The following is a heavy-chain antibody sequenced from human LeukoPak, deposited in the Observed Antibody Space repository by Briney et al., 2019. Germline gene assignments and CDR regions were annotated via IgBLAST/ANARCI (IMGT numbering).Heavy chain of an antibody. V-gene: IGHV3-30-3*01. CDR3: ARDEGGDDYYGSGTHPHWFDP. CDR1: GFTFSSYA. D-gene: IGHD3-10*01. J-gene: IGHJ5*02. Sequence: PGRSLRLSCAASGFTFSSYAMHWVRQAPGKGLEWVAVISYDGSNKYYADSVKGRFTISRDNSKNTLYLQMNSLRAEDTAVYYCARDEGGDDYYGSGTHPHWFDPWGQGTLVTVSS. CDR2: ISYDGSNK.